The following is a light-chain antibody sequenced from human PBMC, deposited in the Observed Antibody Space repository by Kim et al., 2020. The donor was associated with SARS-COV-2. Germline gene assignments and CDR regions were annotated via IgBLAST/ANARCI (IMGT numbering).Light chain of an antibody. J-gene: IGLJ2*01. CDR2: QDD. Sequence: ELTQPPSVSVSPGQTASITCSGDKLGDKYACWYQQKPGQSPVLVIYQDDKRPSGIPERFSGSNSGNTATLTISGTQAMDEADYYCQAWDSSTATFGGGTKLTVL. V-gene: IGLV3-1*01. CDR1: KLGDKY. CDR3: QAWDSSTAT.